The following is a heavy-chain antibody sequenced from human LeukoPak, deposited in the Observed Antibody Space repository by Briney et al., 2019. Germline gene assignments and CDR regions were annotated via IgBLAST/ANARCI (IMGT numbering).Heavy chain of an antibody. Sequence: ASVKVSCKASGYTFTSYGISWVRQAPGQGLEWMGWISACNGNTNYAQKLQGRVTMTTDTFTSTAYMELRSLRSDDTAVYYCVRVDSIYGGNWFDPWGQGTLVTVSS. CDR1: GYTFTSYG. CDR3: VRVDSIYGGNWFDP. V-gene: IGHV1-18*01. J-gene: IGHJ5*02. CDR2: ISACNGNT. D-gene: IGHD4/OR15-4a*01.